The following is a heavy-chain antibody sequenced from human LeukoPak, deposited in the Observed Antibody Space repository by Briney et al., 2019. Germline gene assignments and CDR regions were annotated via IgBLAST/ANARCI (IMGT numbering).Heavy chain of an antibody. V-gene: IGHV1-2*02. D-gene: IGHD6-19*01. CDR1: GYTFTGYY. CDR2: INPNSGGT. J-gene: IGHJ6*03. Sequence: GASVKVSCKASGYTFTGYYMHWVRQAPGQGLEWMGWINPNSGGTNFAQKFQGRLTMTRDTSISTAYMELRSLRSDDTAVYYCARVWAVADPYYYYYMDVWGKGTTVTISS. CDR3: ARVWAVADPYYYYYMDV.